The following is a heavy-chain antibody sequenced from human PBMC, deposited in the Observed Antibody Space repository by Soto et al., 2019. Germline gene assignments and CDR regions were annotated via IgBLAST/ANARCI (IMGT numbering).Heavy chain of an antibody. CDR3: ARSPRSSPYFDY. V-gene: IGHV5-51*01. J-gene: IGHJ4*02. D-gene: IGHD6-13*01. Sequence: GESLKISCQCSVYTFSNFWIGCVRQLPGKGLEWMGIIYPGDHETRYSPSFHGKVTISADKSINTAYLQWNSLEASDTAFYFCARSPRSSPYFDYWGQGALVTVSS. CDR2: IYPGDHET. CDR1: VYTFSNFW.